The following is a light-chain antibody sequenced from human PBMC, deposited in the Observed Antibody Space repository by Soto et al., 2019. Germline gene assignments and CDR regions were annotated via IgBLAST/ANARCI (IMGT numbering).Light chain of an antibody. V-gene: IGKV3-11*01. CDR1: QSVDSY. Sequence: EIVLTQSPASLSLSPGERATLSCRASQSVDSYLVWYQQKPGQAPRLLISGASNRATGIAARFSGSGSGTDFTLTISRLEPEDFAVYFCQQYDSSTVTFGPGTKVDIK. J-gene: IGKJ3*01. CDR3: QQYDSSTVT. CDR2: GAS.